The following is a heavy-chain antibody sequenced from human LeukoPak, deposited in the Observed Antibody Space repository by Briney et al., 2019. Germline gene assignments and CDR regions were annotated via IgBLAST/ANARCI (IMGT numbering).Heavy chain of an antibody. V-gene: IGHV4-59*08. D-gene: IGHD6-19*01. J-gene: IGHJ5*02. CDR2: IYYSGST. Sequence: SSETLSLTCTVSGGSISSYYWSWIRQPPGKGLEWIGYIYYSGSTNYNPSPKSRDTISVDTTKNQFSLKLSSVTAADTAVYYCAIHDSSGGLGDWFDPWGEGTLVTVSS. CDR3: AIHDSSGGLGDWFDP. CDR1: GGSISSYY.